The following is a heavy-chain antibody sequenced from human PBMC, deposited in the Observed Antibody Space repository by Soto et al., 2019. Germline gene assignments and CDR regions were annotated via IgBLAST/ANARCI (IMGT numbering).Heavy chain of an antibody. D-gene: IGHD3-22*01. V-gene: IGHV4-59*06. CDR1: GGSISSYY. J-gene: IGHJ6*02. CDR3: ARDRSSGYYYYYYGMDV. Sequence: SETLSLACSVSGGSISSYYWSWIRQHPGKGLEWIGYIYYSGSTYYNPSLKSRVTISVDTSKNQFSLKLSSVTAADTAVYYCARDRSSGYYYYYYGMDVWGQGTTVTVSS. CDR2: IYYSGST.